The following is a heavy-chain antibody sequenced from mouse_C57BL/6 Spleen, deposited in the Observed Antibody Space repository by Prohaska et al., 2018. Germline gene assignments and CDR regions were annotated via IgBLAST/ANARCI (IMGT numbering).Heavy chain of an antibody. CDR2: ISGGGGNT. CDR1: GFTFSSYT. Sequence: EVMLVESGGGLVKPGGSLKLSCAASGFTFSSYTMSWVRQTPEKRLEWVATISGGGGNTYYPDSVKGRFTISRDNAKNTLYLQMSSLRSEDTALYYCASKIYYDYDAWFAYWGQGTLVTVSA. V-gene: IGHV5-9*01. D-gene: IGHD2-4*01. CDR3: ASKIYYDYDAWFAY. J-gene: IGHJ3*01.